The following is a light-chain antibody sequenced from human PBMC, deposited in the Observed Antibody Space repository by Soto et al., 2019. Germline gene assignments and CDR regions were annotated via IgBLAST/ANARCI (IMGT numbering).Light chain of an antibody. CDR3: SSYTSSRTLV. CDR1: SSDVGGYKY. CDR2: EVS. Sequence: QSALTQPASVSGSPGQSITISCTGTSSDVGGYKYVSWYQHHPGKAPKLMIYEVSNRPSGVSNRFSGSKSGNTASLTVSGLQAEDEADYYCSSYTSSRTLVFGGGTKVTVL. J-gene: IGLJ2*01. V-gene: IGLV2-14*01.